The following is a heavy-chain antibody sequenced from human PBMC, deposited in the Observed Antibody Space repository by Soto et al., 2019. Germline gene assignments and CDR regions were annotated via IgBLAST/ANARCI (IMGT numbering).Heavy chain of an antibody. Sequence: GGSLRLSCAASGFTFSSYGMHWVRQAPGKGLEWVAVISYDGSNKYYADSVKGRFTISRDNSKNTLYLQMNSLRAEDTAVYYCARGGAMGVDYWGQGTLVTVSS. V-gene: IGHV3-30*03. D-gene: IGHD1-26*01. CDR3: ARGGAMGVDY. CDR2: ISYDGSNK. CDR1: GFTFSSYG. J-gene: IGHJ4*02.